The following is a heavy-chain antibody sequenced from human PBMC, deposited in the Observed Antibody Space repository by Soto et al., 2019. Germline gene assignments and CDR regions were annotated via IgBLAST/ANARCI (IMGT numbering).Heavy chain of an antibody. D-gene: IGHD3-10*01. CDR1: GYTFTGSF. CDR3: ARSIGFGEAYYFGMDV. Sequence: ASLKVPCPASGYTFTGSFTPWLRQAPGQGPEWMGWTNPHSGDTKYAQKFQDSVTMTRDTSITTAYLELRSLSSDDTAVYYCARSIGFGEAYYFGMDVWGQVTTVTVSS. CDR2: TNPHSGDT. J-gene: IGHJ6*02. V-gene: IGHV1-2*02.